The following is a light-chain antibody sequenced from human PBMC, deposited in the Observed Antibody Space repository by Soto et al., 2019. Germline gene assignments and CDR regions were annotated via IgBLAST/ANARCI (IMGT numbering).Light chain of an antibody. CDR1: SSDVGGYNY. V-gene: IGLV2-14*01. J-gene: IGLJ3*02. CDR2: EVS. CDR3: SSYTSSSTWV. Sequence: QSALTQPASVSGSPGQSITISCTGTSSDVGGYNYVSWYQQHPGKAPKLMIYEVSNRPSGVSNRFSGSKSGNTASLTISGLQAEDGADYSCSSYTSSSTWVFGGGTQLTVL.